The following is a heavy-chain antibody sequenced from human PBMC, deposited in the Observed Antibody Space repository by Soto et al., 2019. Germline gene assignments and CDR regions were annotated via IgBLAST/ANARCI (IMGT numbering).Heavy chain of an antibody. CDR2: IYYSGST. V-gene: IGHV4-39*01. Sequence: SETLSLTCTVSGGSISSSSYYWGWIRQPPGKGLEWIGSIYYSGSTYYNPSLKSRVTISVDTSKNQFSLKLSSVTAADTAVYYCARHGGLWFGELLPSYYYNAIGVCGKATTVTVSS. J-gene: IGHJ6*04. CDR3: ARHGGLWFGELLPSYYYNAIGV. CDR1: GGSISSSSYY. D-gene: IGHD3-10*01.